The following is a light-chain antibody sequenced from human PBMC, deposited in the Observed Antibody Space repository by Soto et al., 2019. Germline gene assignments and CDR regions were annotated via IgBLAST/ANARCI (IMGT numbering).Light chain of an antibody. Sequence: EILMTQSPATLSVSPGERATLSCRASQSVDGNLAWYQQKPGQAPRLLIYGASTRATGISARFSGSGSGTEFTLTISSLQSEDLGVYYCQQYNNWWTFGQGTKVDIK. CDR3: QQYNNWWT. J-gene: IGKJ1*01. CDR1: QSVDGN. CDR2: GAS. V-gene: IGKV3-15*01.